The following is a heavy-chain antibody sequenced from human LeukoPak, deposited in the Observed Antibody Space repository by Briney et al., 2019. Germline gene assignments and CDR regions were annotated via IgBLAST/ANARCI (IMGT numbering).Heavy chain of an antibody. J-gene: IGHJ4*02. CDR1: GFPFSTND. D-gene: IGHD2-8*02. CDR2: ISGSASGGT. CDR3: AKVKIYWYFEN. Sequence: GGSLRLSCAASGFPFSTNDMTWVRQTPGKGLEWVSPISGSASGGTTYEASVKGRFTISRDNSKRTFYLKRSSRRAEHTAFFYCAKVKIYWYFENWGRGTLVTVSS. V-gene: IGHV3-23*01.